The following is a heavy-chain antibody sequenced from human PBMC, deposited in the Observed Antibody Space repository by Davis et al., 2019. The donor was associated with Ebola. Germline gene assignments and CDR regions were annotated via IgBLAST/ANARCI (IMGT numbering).Heavy chain of an antibody. V-gene: IGHV1-18*04. Sequence: ASVKVSCKASGYIFTTYYIHGVRQAPGQGLEWMGWTSAYNGNTNYAQKLQGRVTMTTDTSTSTAYMELRSLRSDDTAVYYCARDAGGYSSSWRRYYYYGMDVWGQGTTVTVSS. D-gene: IGHD6-13*01. CDR3: ARDAGGYSSSWRRYYYYGMDV. CDR2: TSAYNGNT. CDR1: GYIFTTYY. J-gene: IGHJ6*02.